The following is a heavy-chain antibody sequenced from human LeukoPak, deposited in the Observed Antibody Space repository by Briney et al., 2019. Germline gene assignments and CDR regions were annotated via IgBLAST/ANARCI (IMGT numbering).Heavy chain of an antibody. CDR1: GFTLSSYG. CDR3: ARRSGYYHNFDY. CDR2: IYSGGST. Sequence: SGGSLRLSCAASGFTLSSYGMGWVRQAPGKGLEWVSVIYSGGSTYYADSVKGRFTISRDNSKNTLYLQMNSLRAEDTAVYYCARRSGYYHNFDYWGQGTLVTVSS. V-gene: IGHV3-53*01. D-gene: IGHD3-22*01. J-gene: IGHJ4*02.